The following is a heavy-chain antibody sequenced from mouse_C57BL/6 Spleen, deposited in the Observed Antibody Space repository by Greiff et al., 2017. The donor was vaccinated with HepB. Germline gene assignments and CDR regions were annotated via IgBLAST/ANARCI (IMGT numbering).Heavy chain of an antibody. V-gene: IGHV1-64*01. D-gene: IGHD2-4*01. CDR2: IHPNSGST. CDR3: ARKYYDYDGGY. J-gene: IGHJ2*01. Sequence: QVQLQQPGAELVKPGASVKLSCKASGYTFTSYWMHWVKQRPGQGLEWIGMIHPNSGSTNYNEKFKSKATLTVDKSSSTAYMQLSSLTSEDSAVYYCARKYYDYDGGYWGQGTTLTVSS. CDR1: GYTFTSYW.